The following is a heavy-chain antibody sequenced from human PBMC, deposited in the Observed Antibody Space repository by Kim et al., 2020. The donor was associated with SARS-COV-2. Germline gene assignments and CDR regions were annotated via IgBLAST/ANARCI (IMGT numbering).Heavy chain of an antibody. CDR3: TKDPSTSSPFYCDY. D-gene: IGHD2-2*01. J-gene: IGHJ4*02. V-gene: IGHV3-23*01. CDR1: GFTFSDYA. CDR2: ITGSGSPA. Sequence: GGSLRLSCAASGFTFSDYAMSWVRQTPGKGLEWVSTITGSGSPAGYADSVRGRFTISRDNSYNTLYLQMNSLMVEDTALYYCTKDPSTSSPFYCDYWGQGTLVTVSS.